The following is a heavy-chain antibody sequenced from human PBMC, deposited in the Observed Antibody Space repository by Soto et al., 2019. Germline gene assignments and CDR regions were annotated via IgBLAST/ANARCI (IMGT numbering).Heavy chain of an antibody. CDR1: GGSISSNY. CDR3: ARYRREAVAGYTLDN. D-gene: IGHD6-13*01. Sequence: SETLSLTCTVSGGSISSNYWTWIRQPPGQGLEWIGYVYNSGSTNYNPSLKSRVTISEETSKSQFSLKVNSMTAADTAVYYCARYRREAVAGYTLDNWGQGTLVTVS. J-gene: IGHJ4*02. V-gene: IGHV4-59*01. CDR2: VYNSGST.